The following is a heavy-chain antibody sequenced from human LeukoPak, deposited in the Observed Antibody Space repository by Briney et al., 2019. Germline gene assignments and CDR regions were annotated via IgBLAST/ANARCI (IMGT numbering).Heavy chain of an antibody. V-gene: IGHV4-31*03. CDR3: AKHSGYGVYYFDY. CDR2: IYYSGST. CDR1: GGSISSGGYY. Sequence: SQTLSLTCSVSGGSISSGGYYWSWIRQHPGKGLEWIGYIYYSGSTYYNPSLKSRITISVDTSKNQFSLKLNSVTAADTAVYYCAKHSGYGVYYFDYWGQGALVTVSS. J-gene: IGHJ4*02. D-gene: IGHD5-12*01.